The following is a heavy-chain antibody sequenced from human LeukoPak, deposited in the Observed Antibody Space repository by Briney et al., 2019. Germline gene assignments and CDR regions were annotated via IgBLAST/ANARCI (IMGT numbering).Heavy chain of an antibody. CDR3: ARGHNIGWFYFDF. J-gene: IGHJ4*02. CDR2: IDNSGGST. D-gene: IGHD6-19*01. V-gene: IGHV3-23*01. CDR1: GFTFSDCA. Sequence: GGSLRLSCAASGFTFSDCAMSWVRQAPGKGLEWVSGIDNSGGSTHYADSVKGRFTISRDKSKDTLYVQMNSLRADDTALYYCARGHNIGWFYFDFWGQGTQVTVSS.